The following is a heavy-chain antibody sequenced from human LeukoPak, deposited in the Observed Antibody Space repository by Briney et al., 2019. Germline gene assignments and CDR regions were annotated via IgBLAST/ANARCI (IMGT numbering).Heavy chain of an antibody. CDR1: GFTFDDYA. J-gene: IGHJ4*02. CDR2: ISWNSGSI. V-gene: IGHV3-9*03. D-gene: IGHD2-2*01. Sequence: RPGRSLRLSCAASGFTFDDYAMHWVRQAPGKGLEWVSGISWNSGSIGYADSVKGRFTISRDNAKNSLYLQMNSLRAEDMALYYCAKAVVPELSPYHFDYWGQGTLVTVSS. CDR3: AKAVVPELSPYHFDY.